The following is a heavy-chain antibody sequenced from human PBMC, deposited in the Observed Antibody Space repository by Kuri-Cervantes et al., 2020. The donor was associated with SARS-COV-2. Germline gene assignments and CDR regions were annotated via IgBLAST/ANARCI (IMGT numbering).Heavy chain of an antibody. CDR1: GGSISSYY. D-gene: IGHD3-3*01. CDR3: ARGRMDYDFWSGYHTWSDY. CDR2: IYTSGST. V-gene: IGHV4-4*07. Sequence: SETLSLTCTVSGGSISSYYWSWIRQPAGKGLEWMGRIYTSGSTNYNPSLKSRVTISVDTSKNQFSLKLSSVTAADTAVYYCARGRMDYDFWSGYHTWSDYWGQGTLVTVSS. J-gene: IGHJ4*02.